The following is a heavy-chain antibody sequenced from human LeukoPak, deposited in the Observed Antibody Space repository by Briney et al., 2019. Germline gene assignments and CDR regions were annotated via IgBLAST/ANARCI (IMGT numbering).Heavy chain of an antibody. V-gene: IGHV1-69*13. Sequence: GASVKVSCKASGGTFSSYAISWVRQAPGQGLEWMGGIIPIFGTANYAQKFQGRVTITADESTSTAYMELSSLRSEDTAVYYCARGLAVAGTFAYYYYMDVWGKGTTVTISS. CDR1: GGTFSSYA. CDR3: ARGLAVAGTFAYYYYMDV. CDR2: IIPIFGTA. D-gene: IGHD6-19*01. J-gene: IGHJ6*03.